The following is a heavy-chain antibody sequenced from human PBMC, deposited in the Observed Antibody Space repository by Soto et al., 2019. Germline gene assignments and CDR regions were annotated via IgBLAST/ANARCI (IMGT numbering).Heavy chain of an antibody. D-gene: IGHD3-10*01. CDR3: TRGPRPSSVGTGAF. J-gene: IGHJ4*02. CDR1: GFTFSMYW. CDR2: ISDDGSRA. V-gene: IGHV3-74*01. Sequence: EVQLVESGGDLVQPGGSLRLSCTASGFTFSMYWMHWVRQVPGKGPEWVSRISDDGSRADYADSVKGRFTIFRDNAKNTLYLEMHVLRADDTAVYYCTRGPRPSSVGTGAFWGQGTPVTVSS.